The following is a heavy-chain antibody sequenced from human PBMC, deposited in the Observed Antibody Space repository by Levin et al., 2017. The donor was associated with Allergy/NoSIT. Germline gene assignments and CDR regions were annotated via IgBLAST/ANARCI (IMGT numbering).Heavy chain of an antibody. CDR3: TRDSYGYFQL. CDR1: EFTFSDYW. CDR2: INPDGSDT. Sequence: GESLKISCAASEFTFSDYWMHWVRQAPGKGLVWVSRINPDGSDTAHADSVKGRFTISRDNAKNMVYLQMNSLRAEDTAVYYCTRDSYGYFQLWGQGTLVTVSS. J-gene: IGHJ1*01. V-gene: IGHV3-74*01. D-gene: IGHD3-16*01.